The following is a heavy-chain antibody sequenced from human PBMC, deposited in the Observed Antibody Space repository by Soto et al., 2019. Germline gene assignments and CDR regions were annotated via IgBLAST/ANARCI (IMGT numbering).Heavy chain of an antibody. CDR3: ARVKRFLASNWFDP. Sequence: QVQLQESGPGVVKPSQTLSLTCTVSGGSISSGGYYWSWIRQHPGKGLEWIGYIYYSGSTDFNPSLKRRVIISIDTSKNQFSLKRSSVTAADTAVYYCARVKRFLASNWFDPWGQGTLVTVSS. V-gene: IGHV4-31*03. CDR1: GGSISSGGYY. CDR2: IYYSGST. J-gene: IGHJ5*02. D-gene: IGHD3-3*01.